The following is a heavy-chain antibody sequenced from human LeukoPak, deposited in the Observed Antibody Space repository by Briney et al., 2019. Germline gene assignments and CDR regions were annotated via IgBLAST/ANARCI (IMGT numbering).Heavy chain of an antibody. CDR2: IYHTGST. V-gene: IGHV4-59*01. Sequence: SETLSLTCTVSGGSFSSYYWSWIRQPPGKGLEWSGYIYHTGSTNYNPSLTSRVTISVDTSKNQFSLKLTSVTAADTAVYFCARVAGYTYRYYSFDYWGQGTLVTVS. CDR1: GGSFSSYY. J-gene: IGHJ4*02. CDR3: ARVAGYTYRYYSFDY. D-gene: IGHD6-13*01.